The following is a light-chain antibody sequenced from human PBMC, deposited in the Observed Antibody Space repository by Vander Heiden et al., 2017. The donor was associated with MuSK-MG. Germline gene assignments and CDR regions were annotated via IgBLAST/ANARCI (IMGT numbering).Light chain of an antibody. J-gene: IGLJ1*01. CDR2: GNS. CDR3: QSYDSSLSGYV. Sequence: QSVLTQPPSVSGAPGPRVTISCTGSSSNIGAGYDVHWYQQLPGTAPKLLIYGNSNRPSGGPDRFSGSKSGTSASLAITGLQAEEEADYYCQSYDSSLSGYVFGTGTKVTVL. CDR1: SSNIGAGYD. V-gene: IGLV1-40*01.